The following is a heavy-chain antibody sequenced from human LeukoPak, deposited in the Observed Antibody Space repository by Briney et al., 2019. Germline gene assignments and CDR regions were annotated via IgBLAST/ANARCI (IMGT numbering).Heavy chain of an antibody. V-gene: IGHV1-69-2*01. CDR2: VDPEDGET. CDR3: ANSGYSYGRTFDY. CDR1: GYTFTDHY. D-gene: IGHD5-18*01. Sequence: ASVKVSCKVSGYTFTDHYMHWVQQAPGKGLEWMGLVDPEDGETIYAEKFQGRVTITADTSTDTAYMELSSLRSEDTAVYYCANSGYSYGRTFDYWGQGTLVTVSS. J-gene: IGHJ4*02.